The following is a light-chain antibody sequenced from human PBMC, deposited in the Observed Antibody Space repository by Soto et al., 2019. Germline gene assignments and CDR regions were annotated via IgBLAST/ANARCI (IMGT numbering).Light chain of an antibody. Sequence: QPVLTQPPSASGSPGQSVTISCTGTRSDVGGYNYVSWYQQHPGKAPELMIYEVSRRPSGVPDRFSGSKSGNTASLTVSGLQAEDEADYYCSSYAGSNNYVFGTGTKLTVL. CDR2: EVS. CDR3: SSYAGSNNYV. J-gene: IGLJ1*01. CDR1: RSDVGGYNY. V-gene: IGLV2-8*01.